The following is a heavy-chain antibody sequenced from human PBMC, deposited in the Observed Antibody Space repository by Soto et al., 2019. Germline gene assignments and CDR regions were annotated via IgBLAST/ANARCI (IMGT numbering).Heavy chain of an antibody. CDR2: INPNSGGT. CDR1: GYTFTGYY. J-gene: IGHJ4*02. Sequence: QVQLVQSGAEVKKPGASVKVSCKASGYTFTGYYMHWVRQAPGQGLEWMGWINPNSGGTNYEQKFQGRVTMTRDTSISTAYMELSRLRSDDTAVYYCARGAVTTVMVLDYWGQGTLVTVSS. D-gene: IGHD4-4*01. CDR3: ARGAVTTVMVLDY. V-gene: IGHV1-2*02.